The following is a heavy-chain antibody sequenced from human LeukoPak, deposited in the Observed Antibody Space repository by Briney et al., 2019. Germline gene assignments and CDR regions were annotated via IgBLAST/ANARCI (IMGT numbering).Heavy chain of an antibody. D-gene: IGHD5-24*01. CDR3: ARIQGRWLQFGRAFDI. CDR2: IYWDDGK. J-gene: IGHJ3*02. V-gene: IGHV2-5*02. CDR1: GFSLSTSGVG. Sequence: SGPTLVNPTQTLTLTCTFSGFSLSTSGVGVGWIRQPPGKALEWLALIYWDDGKRYSPSLKSRLTITKDTSKNQVVLTMTNMDPVDTATYYCARIQGRWLQFGRAFDIWGQGTMVTVSS.